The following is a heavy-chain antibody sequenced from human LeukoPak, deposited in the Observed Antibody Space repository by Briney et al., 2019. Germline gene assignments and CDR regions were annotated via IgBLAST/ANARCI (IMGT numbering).Heavy chain of an antibody. CDR1: GFTFSSYG. CDR2: IWYDGSNK. D-gene: IGHD6-19*01. V-gene: IGHV3-33*01. CDR3: ARDGAVAGRLDY. Sequence: GGSLRLSCAASGFTFSSYGMHWIRQAPGKGLEWVAVIWYDGSNKYCADSVKGRFTISRDNSKNTLYLQMNSLRAEDTAVYYCARDGAVAGRLDYWGQGTLVTVSS. J-gene: IGHJ4*02.